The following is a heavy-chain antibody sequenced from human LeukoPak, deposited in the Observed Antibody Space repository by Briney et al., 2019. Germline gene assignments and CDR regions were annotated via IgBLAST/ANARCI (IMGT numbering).Heavy chain of an antibody. CDR1: GGSISSGGYY. Sequence: PSETLSLTCTVSGGSISSGGYYWSWIRQHPGKGLEWIGYIYYSGSTYYNPSLKSRVTISVDTSKNQFCLKLSSVTAADTAVYYCAREHSSGYSGFDYWGQGTLVTVSS. CDR3: AREHSSGYSGFDY. J-gene: IGHJ4*02. CDR2: IYYSGST. V-gene: IGHV4-31*03. D-gene: IGHD3-22*01.